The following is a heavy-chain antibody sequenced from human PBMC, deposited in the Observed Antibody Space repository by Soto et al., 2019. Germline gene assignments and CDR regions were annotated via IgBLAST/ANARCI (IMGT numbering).Heavy chain of an antibody. J-gene: IGHJ5*02. CDR1: GGTFSSYA. CDR3: ARQIPSHCDFLTGSQRNTWFDH. CDR2: IIPIFGTA. V-gene: IGHV1-69*13. D-gene: IGHD3-9*01. Sequence: SVKVSCKASGGTFSSYAISWVRQAPGQGLEWMGGIIPIFGTANYAQKFQGRVTITADESTSTAYMELSSLRSEDTAVYYCARQIPSHCDFLTGSQRNTWFDHWGQGTLVTVAS.